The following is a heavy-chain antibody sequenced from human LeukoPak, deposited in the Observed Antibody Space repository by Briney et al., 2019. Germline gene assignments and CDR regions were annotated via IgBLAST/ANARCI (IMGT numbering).Heavy chain of an antibody. J-gene: IGHJ6*03. D-gene: IGHD6-13*01. CDR1: GYSFTSYW. Sequence: GESLKISCKGSGYSFTSYWIGWVRQMPGKGLEWMGIIYPGDSDTRYSPSFQGQVTISADKSISTAYLQWSSLKASDTAMYYCARHRGSSWRGDYYYYMDVWGKGTTVTVSS. V-gene: IGHV5-51*01. CDR2: IYPGDSDT. CDR3: ARHRGSSWRGDYYYYMDV.